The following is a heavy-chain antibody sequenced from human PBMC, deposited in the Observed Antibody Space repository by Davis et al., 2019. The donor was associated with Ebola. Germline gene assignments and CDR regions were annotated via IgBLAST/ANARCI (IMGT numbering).Heavy chain of an antibody. Sequence: SETLSLTCTVSGGSINTYYWSWIRQPPGKGLECIGYIYYSGTTNYNPSLKSRVIISVDTSKNQFSLKLSSVTAADTAVYYCARLQQLVPYYYGMDVWGQGTTVTVSS. CDR3: ARLQQLVPYYYGMDV. CDR2: IYYSGTT. V-gene: IGHV4-59*12. D-gene: IGHD6-13*01. CDR1: GGSINTYY. J-gene: IGHJ6*02.